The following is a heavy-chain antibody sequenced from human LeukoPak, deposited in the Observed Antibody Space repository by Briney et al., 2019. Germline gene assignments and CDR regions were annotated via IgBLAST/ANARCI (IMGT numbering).Heavy chain of an antibody. D-gene: IGHD6-13*01. CDR3: ARPSSSWFPNAFDI. CDR1: GGSISSSGYY. CDR2: IYYSGST. J-gene: IGHJ3*02. Sequence: SETLSLTCTVSGGSISSSGYYWGWIRQPPGKGLEWLGSIYYSGSTSYNPSLKSRVTISVDTSKNQFSLKLSSVTAADTAVYYCARPSSSWFPNAFDIWGQGTMVTVSS. V-gene: IGHV4-39*01.